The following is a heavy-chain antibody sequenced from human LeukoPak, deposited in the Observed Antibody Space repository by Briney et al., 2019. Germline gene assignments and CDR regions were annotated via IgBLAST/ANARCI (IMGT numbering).Heavy chain of an antibody. Sequence: GGSLRLSCAASGFTFSSYAMSRVRQAPGKGLEWVSAISGSGGSTYYADSVKGRFTISRDNSKNTLYLQMNSLRAEDTAVYYCAKTSLSRVGYQEGGVFDYWGQGALVTVSS. J-gene: IGHJ4*02. V-gene: IGHV3-23*01. CDR3: AKTSLSRVGYQEGGVFDY. CDR2: ISGSGGST. D-gene: IGHD2-2*01. CDR1: GFTFSSYA.